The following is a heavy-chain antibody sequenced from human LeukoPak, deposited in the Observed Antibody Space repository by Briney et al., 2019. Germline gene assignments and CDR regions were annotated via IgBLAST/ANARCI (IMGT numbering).Heavy chain of an antibody. Sequence: SETLSLTCTVSGGSINISDYYWGWIRQPPGKGLEWIGSMHYSGSTYYNPSLRGRVTISVDTSKNQFSLNLSSVTAADTAVYYCARFVTGDGAFDIWGQGTMVTVSS. V-gene: IGHV4-39*01. D-gene: IGHD7-27*01. CDR1: GGSINISDYY. CDR2: MHYSGST. J-gene: IGHJ3*02. CDR3: ARFVTGDGAFDI.